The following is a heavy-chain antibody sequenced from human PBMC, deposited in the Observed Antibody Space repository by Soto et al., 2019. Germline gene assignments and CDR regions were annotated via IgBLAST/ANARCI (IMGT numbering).Heavy chain of an antibody. Sequence: SVKASCKASGGTFSSYAISWVRQAPGQGLEWMGGIIPIFGTANYAQKFQGRVTITADESTSTAYMELSSLRSEDTAVYYCARVVYGSGSYYNDGRDNWFDPWGQGTLVTVSS. CDR1: GGTFSSYA. CDR2: IIPIFGTA. J-gene: IGHJ5*02. V-gene: IGHV1-69*13. CDR3: ARVVYGSGSYYNDGRDNWFDP. D-gene: IGHD3-10*01.